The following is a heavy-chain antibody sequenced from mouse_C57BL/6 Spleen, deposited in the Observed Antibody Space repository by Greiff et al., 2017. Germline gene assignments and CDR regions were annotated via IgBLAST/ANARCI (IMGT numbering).Heavy chain of an antibody. CDR2: IWRGGST. CDR3: AKNRGWLLHDCAMDY. V-gene: IGHV2-5*01. Sequence: VQLKESGPGLVQPSPCLSITCTVSGFSLTSYGVHWVRQSPGKGLEWLGVIWRGGSTDYNAAFMSRLSITKDSSKSQVFSKVNRLQAADTAIYYCAKNRGWLLHDCAMDYWGQGTSVTVSS. D-gene: IGHD2-3*01. J-gene: IGHJ4*01. CDR1: GFSLTSYG.